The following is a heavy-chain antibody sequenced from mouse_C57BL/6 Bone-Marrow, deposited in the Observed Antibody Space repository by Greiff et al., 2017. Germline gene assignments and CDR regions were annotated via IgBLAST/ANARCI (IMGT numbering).Heavy chain of an antibody. CDR2: ISNGGGST. Sequence: EVQGVESGGGLVQPGGSLKLSCAASGFTFSDYYMYWVRQTPEKRLEWVAYISNGGGSTYYPDTVKGRFTISRDNAKNTLYLQMSRLKSEDTAMYYCARRNYFMDYWGQGTSVTVSS. J-gene: IGHJ4*01. V-gene: IGHV5-12*01. CDR3: ARRNYFMDY. CDR1: GFTFSDYY.